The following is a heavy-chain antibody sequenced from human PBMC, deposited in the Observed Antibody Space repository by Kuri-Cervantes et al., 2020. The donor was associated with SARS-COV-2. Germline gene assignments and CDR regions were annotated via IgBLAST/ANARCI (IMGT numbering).Heavy chain of an antibody. CDR1: GGTFSSYA. D-gene: IGHD4-17*01. CDR2: IIPILGTA. Sequence: SVKVSCKASGGTFSSYAISWVRQAPGQGLEWMGRIIPILGTANYAQKFQGRVTITADKSTSTAYIELSSLRAEDTAVYYCARGDYGDYGDYWGQGTLVTVSS. V-gene: IGHV1-69*04. CDR3: ARGDYGDYGDY. J-gene: IGHJ4*02.